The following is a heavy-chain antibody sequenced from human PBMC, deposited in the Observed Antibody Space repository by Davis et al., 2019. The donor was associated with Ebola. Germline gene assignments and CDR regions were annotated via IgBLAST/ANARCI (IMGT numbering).Heavy chain of an antibody. J-gene: IGHJ5*02. CDR2: ISSSGTTI. CDR1: GFTFSDYY. CDR3: ARGYNWFDP. V-gene: IGHV3-11*04. Sequence: GESLKISCAASGFTFSDYYMNWIRQAPGKGLEWLSYISSSGTTIYYADSVKGRFTTSRDNAKNSLYLEMDSLRAEDTAVYYCARGYNWFDPWGQGTLVTVSS.